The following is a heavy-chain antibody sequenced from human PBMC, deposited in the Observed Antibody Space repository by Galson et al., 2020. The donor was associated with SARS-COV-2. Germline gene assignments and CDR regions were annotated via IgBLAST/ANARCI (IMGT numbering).Heavy chain of an antibody. CDR1: GFTFDDYA. CDR3: AKDLGGPIVARTNYDYYGMDV. V-gene: IGHV3-9*01. Sequence: QPGESLKISYAASGFTFDDYAKHWVRQAPGKGLEWVSGISWNSGSIGYADSVKGRFTISRDNAKNSLYLQMNSLRAEDTALYYCAKDLGGPIVARTNYDYYGMDVWGQGTTVTVSS. J-gene: IGHJ6*02. CDR2: ISWNSGSI. D-gene: IGHD5-12*01.